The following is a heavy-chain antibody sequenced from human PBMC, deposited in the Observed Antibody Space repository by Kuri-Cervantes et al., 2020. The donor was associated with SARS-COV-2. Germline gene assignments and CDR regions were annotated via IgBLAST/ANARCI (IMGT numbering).Heavy chain of an antibody. D-gene: IGHD6-25*01. CDR1: GGSFSAYY. CDR3: ARDSPGATNWFDP. CDR2: INHSGST. J-gene: IGHJ5*02. Sequence: SETLSLTCAVYGGSFSAYYWNWIRQPPGKGLEWIGEINHSGSTNYNPSLKSRVTISVDTSKNQFSLKLSSVTAADTAVYYCARDSPGATNWFDPWGQGTLVTVSS. V-gene: IGHV4-34*01.